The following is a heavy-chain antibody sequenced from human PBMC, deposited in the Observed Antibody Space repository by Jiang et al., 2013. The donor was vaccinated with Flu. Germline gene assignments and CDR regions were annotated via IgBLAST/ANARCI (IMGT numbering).Heavy chain of an antibody. Sequence: QSGAEVKKPGASVKVSCKASAYTFTNYAVHWVRQAPGQRLEWMGWINPGNGDTEYSQKFQDRVTITTDTSASTGYMELTSLRSEDTAIYYCARDRGGTGDFDFWGQGTLVTVSS. CDR3: ARDRGGTGDFDF. CDR1: AYTFTNYA. J-gene: IGHJ4*02. V-gene: IGHV1-3*01. D-gene: IGHD7-27*01. CDR2: INPGNGDT.